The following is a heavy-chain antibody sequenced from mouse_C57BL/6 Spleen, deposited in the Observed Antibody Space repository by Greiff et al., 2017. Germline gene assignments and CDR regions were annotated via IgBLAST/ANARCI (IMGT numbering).Heavy chain of an antibody. CDR1: GYSITSGYY. CDR2: IIDDGSN. CDR3: ASDGYPIYAMEN. J-gene: IGHJ4*01. D-gene: IGHD2-2*01. Sequence: EVQLPESGPGLVNPSQSLSLPCSVTGYSITSGYYWNWIRQFPGNKLEWVGYIIDDGSNNYNPSLKERVSITHDTTKNQFFLKLNSMTTEDTATYYCASDGYPIYAMENWGQGNAVTVS. V-gene: IGHV3-6*01.